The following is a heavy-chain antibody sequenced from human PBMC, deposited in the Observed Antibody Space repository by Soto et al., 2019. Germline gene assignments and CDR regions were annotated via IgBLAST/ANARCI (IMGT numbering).Heavy chain of an antibody. J-gene: IGHJ4*02. D-gene: IGHD3-10*01. V-gene: IGHV3-21*01. CDR1: VFTFSSYS. CDR2: ISSSSSYI. CDR3: ASTGAVDFDY. Sequence: PWGSLRLSCAASVFTFSSYSMNWVRQAPGKGLEWVSSISSSSSYIYYADSVKGRFTISRDNAKNSLYLQMNSLRAEDTAVYYCASTGAVDFDYLGQGTLVTVSS.